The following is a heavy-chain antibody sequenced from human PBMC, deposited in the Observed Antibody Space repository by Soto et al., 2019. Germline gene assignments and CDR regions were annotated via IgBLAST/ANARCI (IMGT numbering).Heavy chain of an antibody. V-gene: IGHV5-51*01. D-gene: IGHD5-12*01. Sequence: LGESLKISCKGSGYSFTSYWIGWVRQMPGKGLEWMGIIYPGDSDTRYSPSFQGQVTISADKSISTAYLQWSSLKASDTAMYYCARPAMATINYFDYWGQGTLVTVSS. CDR1: GYSFTSYW. CDR2: IYPGDSDT. J-gene: IGHJ4*02. CDR3: ARPAMATINYFDY.